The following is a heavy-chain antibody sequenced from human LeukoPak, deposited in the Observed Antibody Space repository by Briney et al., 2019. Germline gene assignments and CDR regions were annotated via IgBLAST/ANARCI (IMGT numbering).Heavy chain of an antibody. J-gene: IGHJ4*02. CDR2: ISTSSSYT. CDR3: ARGGGYNHGWHDY. Sequence: GGSLRLSCAASGFIFSDYYMSFIRQAPGKGLEWVSYISTSSSYTIYADSVKGRFTISRDNAKNSLYLQINSVRAEDTAVYYCARGGGYNHGWHDYWGQGTLVTVSS. D-gene: IGHD6-19*01. CDR1: GFIFSDYY. V-gene: IGHV3-11*05.